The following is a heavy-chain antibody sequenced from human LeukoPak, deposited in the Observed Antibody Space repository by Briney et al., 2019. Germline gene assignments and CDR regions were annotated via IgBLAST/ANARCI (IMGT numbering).Heavy chain of an antibody. CDR2: ISYDGSNK. CDR1: GFTFSSYA. J-gene: IGHJ4*02. D-gene: IGHD4-17*01. V-gene: IGHV3-30-3*01. CDR3: AREESGAFIFDY. Sequence: GGSLRLSCAASGFTFSSYAMHWVRQAPGKGLEWVAVISYDGSNKYYADYVKGRFTISRDNSKNTLYLQMNSLRAEDTAVYYCAREESGAFIFDYWGQGTLVTVSS.